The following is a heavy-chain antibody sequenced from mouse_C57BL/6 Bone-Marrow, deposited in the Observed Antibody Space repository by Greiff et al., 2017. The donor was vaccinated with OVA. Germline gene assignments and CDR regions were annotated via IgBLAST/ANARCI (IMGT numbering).Heavy chain of an antibody. J-gene: IGHJ2*01. Sequence: EVKLVESGGGLVQPGGSLKLSCAASGFTFSDYYMYWVRQTPEKRLEWVAYISNGGGSTYYPDTVKGRFTISRDNAKNTLYLQMSRLKSEDTAMYYCARSSYCDYWGQGTTLTVSS. CDR1: GFTFSDYY. V-gene: IGHV5-12*01. CDR2: ISNGGGST. CDR3: ARSSYCDY.